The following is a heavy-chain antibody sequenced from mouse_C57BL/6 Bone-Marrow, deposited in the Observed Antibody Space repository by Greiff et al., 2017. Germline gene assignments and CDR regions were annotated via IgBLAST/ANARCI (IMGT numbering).Heavy chain of an antibody. J-gene: IGHJ4*01. Sequence: QVQLQQPGAELVMPGASVKLSCKASGYTFTSYWMHWVKQRPGQGLEWIGEIDPSDSYTNYNQKFKGKSTLTVDKSSSTAYMQLSSLTSEDSAVYYCARERIYDYGSSQYYYAMDYWGQGTSVTVSS. V-gene: IGHV1-69*01. D-gene: IGHD1-1*01. CDR2: IDPSDSYT. CDR3: ARERIYDYGSSQYYYAMDY. CDR1: GYTFTSYW.